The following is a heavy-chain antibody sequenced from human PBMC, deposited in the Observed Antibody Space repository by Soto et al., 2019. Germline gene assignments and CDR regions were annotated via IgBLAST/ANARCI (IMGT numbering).Heavy chain of an antibody. D-gene: IGHD6-13*01. CDR1: GFSLRTSGVG. V-gene: IGHV2-5*02. Sequence: QITLKESGPTLVKPTQTLTLTCTFSGFSLRTSGVGVGWIRQPPGKALEWLGIIYWDDDKYYSPSLKSRLTITKDTSKNQVVLTMTSMDPVDTATYYCALKEKGSWVNFDPWCQGALVTGSS. CDR2: IYWDDDK. CDR3: ALKEKGSWVNFDP. J-gene: IGHJ5*02.